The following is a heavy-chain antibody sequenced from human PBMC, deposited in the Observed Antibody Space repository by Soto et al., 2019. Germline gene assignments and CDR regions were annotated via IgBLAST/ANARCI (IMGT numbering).Heavy chain of an antibody. CDR1: GGTFSTNP. CDR3: ARRDSGGFYRYFDS. Sequence: QVQLVQSGAAVKQPGSSVKVSCKASGGTFSTNPISWVRQAPGQGLEWMGGTGSGTGPGNHAQKFQGRLTITVDKSTSTVYMELSSLSSEDTAVYYCARRDSGGFYRYFDSWGQGTLVTVSS. V-gene: IGHV1-69*06. D-gene: IGHD2-15*01. CDR2: TGSGTGPG. J-gene: IGHJ4*02.